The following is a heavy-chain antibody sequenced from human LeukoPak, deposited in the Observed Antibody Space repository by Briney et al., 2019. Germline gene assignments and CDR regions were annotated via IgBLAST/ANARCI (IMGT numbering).Heavy chain of an antibody. D-gene: IGHD3-16*01. CDR1: GFTVSNNY. J-gene: IGHJ4*02. V-gene: IGHV3-66*01. CDR2: ISSAGNA. CDR3: ARGLYDYVWGTSYFDS. Sequence: GGSLRLSCESGFTVSNNYMGWVLQAPGKGLEWVSLISSAGNAVYAASVKGRFTISRDIPKNTLYLQMNSLRADDTAVYYCARGLYDYVWGTSYFDSWGQGTLVTVSS.